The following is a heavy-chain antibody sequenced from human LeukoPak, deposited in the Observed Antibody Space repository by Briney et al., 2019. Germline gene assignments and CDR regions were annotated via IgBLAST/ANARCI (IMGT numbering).Heavy chain of an antibody. CDR1: GGTFSSYA. V-gene: IGHV1-69*01. Sequence: GASVKVSCKASGGTFSSYAISWVRQAPGQGLEWMGGIIPIFGTANYAQKFQGRVTITADESTSTAYMELSSLRSEDTAVYYCARECELAGPNYYYYMDVWGKGTTVTVSS. CDR3: ARECELAGPNYYYYMDV. D-gene: IGHD6-19*01. J-gene: IGHJ6*03. CDR2: IIPIFGTA.